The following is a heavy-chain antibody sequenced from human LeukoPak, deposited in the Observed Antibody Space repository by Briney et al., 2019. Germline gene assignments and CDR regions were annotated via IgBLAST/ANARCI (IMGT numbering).Heavy chain of an antibody. D-gene: IGHD3-22*01. CDR1: GYTFTGYY. Sequence: SVKVSCKASGYTFTGYYIHWVRQAPGQGLEWMGGIIPIFGTANYAQKFQGRLTIFADESAGTAYMELTSLKSDDTAIYYCARGEWHSDRYHYAGLDVWGQGTTVTVS. V-gene: IGHV1-69*13. CDR3: ARGEWHSDRYHYAGLDV. J-gene: IGHJ6*02. CDR2: IIPIFGTA.